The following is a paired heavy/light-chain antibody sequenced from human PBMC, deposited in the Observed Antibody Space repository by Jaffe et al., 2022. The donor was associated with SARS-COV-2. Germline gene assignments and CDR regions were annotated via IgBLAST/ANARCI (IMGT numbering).Light chain of an antibody. CDR2: AAS. CDR1: QSISSY. CDR3: QQSYSTST. J-gene: IGKJ4*01. V-gene: IGKV1-39*01. Sequence: DIQMTQSPSSLSASVGDRVTITCRASQSISSYLNWYQQKPGKAPKLLIYAASSLQSGVPSRFSGSGSGTDFTLTISSLQPEDFATYYCQQSYSTSTFGGGTKVEIK.
Heavy chain of an antibody. CDR2: INPNSGGT. Sequence: QVQLVQSGAEVKKPGASVKVSCKASGYTFTGYYMHWVRQAPGQGLEWMGRINPNSGGTNYAQKFQGRVTMTRDTSISTAYMELSRLRSDDTAVYYCARDRVGDYSPSLDAFDIWGQGTMVTVSS. V-gene: IGHV1-2*06. CDR1: GYTFTGYY. J-gene: IGHJ3*02. CDR3: ARDRVGDYSPSLDAFDI. D-gene: IGHD4-17*01.